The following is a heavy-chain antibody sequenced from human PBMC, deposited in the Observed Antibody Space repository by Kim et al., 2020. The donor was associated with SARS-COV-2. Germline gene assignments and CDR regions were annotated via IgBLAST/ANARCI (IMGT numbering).Heavy chain of an antibody. D-gene: IGHD6-6*01. CDR3: ARIRASSSHGPDYYYYGMDV. Sequence: SGPTLVNPTQTLTLTCTFSGFSLSTSGMCVSWIRQPPGKALEWLARIDWDDDKYYSTSLKTRLTISKDTSKNQVVLTMTNMDPVDTATYYCARIRASSSHGPDYYYYGMDVWGQGTTVTVSS. CDR2: IDWDDDK. J-gene: IGHJ6*02. V-gene: IGHV2-70*11. CDR1: GFSLSTSGMC.